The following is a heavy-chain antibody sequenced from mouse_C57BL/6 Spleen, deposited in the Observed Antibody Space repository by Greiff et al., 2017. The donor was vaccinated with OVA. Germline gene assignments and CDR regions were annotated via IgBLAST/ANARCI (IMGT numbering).Heavy chain of an antibody. CDR1: GYTFTSYW. J-gene: IGHJ2*01. D-gene: IGHD2-3*01. Sequence: SGADLAKPGASVKLSCKASGYTFTSYWMHWVTQRPGQGLEWIGYINPSSGYTKYNQKFKDKATLTADKSSSTAYMQLSSLTYEDSAVYYCASPDGYYAYYFDYWGQGTTLTVSS. CDR3: ASPDGYYAYYFDY. CDR2: INPSSGYT. V-gene: IGHV1-7*01.